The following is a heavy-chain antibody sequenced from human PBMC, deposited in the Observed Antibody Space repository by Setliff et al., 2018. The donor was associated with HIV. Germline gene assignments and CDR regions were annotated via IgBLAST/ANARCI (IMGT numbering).Heavy chain of an antibody. V-gene: IGHV1-2*02. J-gene: IGHJ4*02. CDR2: INPKNGVT. Sequence: GASVKVSCKASGYTFTANYMHWVRQAPGQGLEWMGWINPKNGVTNYARKFRGRVTMTGDTSISAVYMDLSRLRSDDTAVYYCARAWGGSGYYAFNHWGQGTLVTVSS. CDR1: GYTFTANY. D-gene: IGHD5-12*01. CDR3: ARAWGGSGYYAFNH.